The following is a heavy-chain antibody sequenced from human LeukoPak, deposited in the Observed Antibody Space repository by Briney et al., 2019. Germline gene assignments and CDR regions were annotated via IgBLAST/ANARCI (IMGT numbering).Heavy chain of an antibody. CDR1: GFTFEDYG. CDR2: ISWNSGSI. CDR3: AKDIAVAGMTFWYFDL. V-gene: IGHV3-9*01. J-gene: IGHJ2*01. Sequence: GGSLRLSCAASGFTFEDYGMHWVRQAPGKGLEWVSGISWNSGSIGYADSVKGRFTISRDNAKNSLYLQMNSLRAEDTALYYCAKDIAVAGMTFWYFDLWGRGTLVTVSS. D-gene: IGHD6-19*01.